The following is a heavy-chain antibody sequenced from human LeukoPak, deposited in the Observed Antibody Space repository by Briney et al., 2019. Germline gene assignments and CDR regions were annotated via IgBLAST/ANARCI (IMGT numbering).Heavy chain of an antibody. Sequence: SETLSLTCAVSGGSISSSNWWSWVRQPPGKGLEWIGSIYYSGSTYYNPSLKSRVTISVDTSKNQFSLKLSSVTAADTAVYYCARKAYSYGYALDSWGQGTLVTVSS. V-gene: IGHV4-39*01. CDR3: ARKAYSYGYALDS. D-gene: IGHD5-18*01. CDR1: GGSISSSNW. CDR2: IYYSGST. J-gene: IGHJ4*02.